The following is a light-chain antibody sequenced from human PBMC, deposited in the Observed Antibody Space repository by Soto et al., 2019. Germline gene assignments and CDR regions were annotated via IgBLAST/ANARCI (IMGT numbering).Light chain of an antibody. V-gene: IGLV1-40*01. CDR1: SSNIGANYD. J-gene: IGLJ1*01. Sequence: QSVLTQPPSVSGAPGQRVTISCTGCSSNIGANYDVHWYQQRPGTAPKLLIFGNSNRPSGVPDRFSGSKSGTSASLAITGLQAEDEGDYYCQSYDSTLSGRYVFGTGTKLTVL. CDR2: GNS. CDR3: QSYDSTLSGRYV.